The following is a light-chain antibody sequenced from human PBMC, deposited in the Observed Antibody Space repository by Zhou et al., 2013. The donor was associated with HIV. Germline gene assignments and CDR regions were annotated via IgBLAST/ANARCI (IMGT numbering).Light chain of an antibody. CDR3: QKCNSAPRT. CDR1: QGIGYS. V-gene: IGKV1-27*01. Sequence: DIQMTQSPSPLSASVGDRVTITCRASQGIGYSLAWYQQKPGKVPKLLIYTASILQSGVPSRFSGMGSGTDFTLTISSLQPEDVATYYCQKCNSAPRTFGQGTKVEIK. J-gene: IGKJ1*01. CDR2: TAS.